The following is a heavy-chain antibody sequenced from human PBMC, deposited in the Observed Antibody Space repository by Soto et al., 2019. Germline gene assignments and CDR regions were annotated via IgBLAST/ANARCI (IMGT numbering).Heavy chain of an antibody. D-gene: IGHD3-10*01. CDR2: TIPALGKT. J-gene: IGHJ6*02. CDR3: ARGPFRPSAMDV. V-gene: IGHV1-69*10. Sequence: ASVKVSCKTSGDNFKKNVFTWVRQAPGQGLEWMGGTIPALGKTHYIEKFQDRVTITVDDATRTVYMEVRDLTSEDTAIYYCARGPFRPSAMDVWGQGTTVTVSS. CDR1: GDNFKKNV.